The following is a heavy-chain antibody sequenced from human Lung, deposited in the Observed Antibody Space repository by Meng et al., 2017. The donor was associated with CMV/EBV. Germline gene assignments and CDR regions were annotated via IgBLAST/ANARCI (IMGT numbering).Heavy chain of an antibody. V-gene: IGHV3-43D*03. D-gene: IGHD6-13*01. Sequence: GEXXKISCAASGFTFDDHAMHWVRQAPGKGLEWISLISWDGGSTYYADSVRGRFTTSRDNSENSLYLQINSLRVEDTAVYYCAKATVSAAGFPHMDVWGQGTXVTVSS. CDR2: ISWDGGST. J-gene: IGHJ6*02. CDR1: GFTFDDHA. CDR3: AKATVSAAGFPHMDV.